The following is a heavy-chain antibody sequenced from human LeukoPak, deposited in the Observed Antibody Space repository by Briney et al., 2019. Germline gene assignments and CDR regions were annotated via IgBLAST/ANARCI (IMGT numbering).Heavy chain of an antibody. Sequence: PGGSLRLSCAASGFKFSDSWMSWVRQARGKGPEWVANIKKDGSEDHYLDSVKGRFTVSRDTARNSLFLQMNGLRVEDTAVYYCATYDNWVAGDVWGQGTTVSVSS. CDR2: IKKDGSED. J-gene: IGHJ6*02. D-gene: IGHD1-20*01. CDR1: GFKFSDSW. CDR3: ATYDNWVAGDV. V-gene: IGHV3-7*01.